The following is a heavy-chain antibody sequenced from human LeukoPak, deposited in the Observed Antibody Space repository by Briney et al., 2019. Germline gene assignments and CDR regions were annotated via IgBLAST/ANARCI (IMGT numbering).Heavy chain of an antibody. J-gene: IGHJ6*02. CDR2: IYSGGST. V-gene: IGHV3-53*01. D-gene: IGHD3/OR15-3a*01. CDR1: GFSVSSSY. Sequence: GGSLRLSCAVSGFSVSSSYMSWVRQAPGKGLEGVSVIYSGGSTYFADSVKGRFTISRDNSKNTLYLQMNSLRAEDTAVYYCARGGVGLVIIPGWEYDYYGMDVWGQGTTVTVSS. CDR3: ARGGVGLVIIPGWEYDYYGMDV.